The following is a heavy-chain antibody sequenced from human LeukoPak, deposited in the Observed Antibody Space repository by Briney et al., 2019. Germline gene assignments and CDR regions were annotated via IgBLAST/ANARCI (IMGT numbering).Heavy chain of an antibody. CDR1: GYTFTGYY. V-gene: IGHV1-2*02. Sequence: SVTLSCKASGYTFTGYYMHWVRPAPGQGLEWMGWINPNSGGTNYAQKFQGRVTMTRDTSISTAYMELSRLRSDDTAVYYCARVPIVGWFDYWGQGTLVTVSS. J-gene: IGHJ4*02. CDR2: INPNSGGT. CDR3: ARVPIVGWFDY. D-gene: IGHD2/OR15-2a*01.